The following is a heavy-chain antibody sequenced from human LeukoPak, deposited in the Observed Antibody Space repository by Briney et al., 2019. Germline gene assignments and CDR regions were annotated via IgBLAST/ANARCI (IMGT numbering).Heavy chain of an antibody. Sequence: ASVKVSCKASGYTFTDYYIHWMRQAPGQGLEWMGWINPKRGVTTYAQKFQGRVTMTRDTSITTAYMELTSLRSDETTIYYCAREENYGDYGNAFDVWGQGTKVTASS. CDR1: GYTFTDYY. D-gene: IGHD4-17*01. J-gene: IGHJ3*01. CDR3: AREENYGDYGNAFDV. CDR2: INPKRGVT. V-gene: IGHV1-2*02.